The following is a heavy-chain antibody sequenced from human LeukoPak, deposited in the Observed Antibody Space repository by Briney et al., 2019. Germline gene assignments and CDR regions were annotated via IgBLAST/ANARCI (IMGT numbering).Heavy chain of an antibody. J-gene: IGHJ4*02. V-gene: IGHV1-46*01. Sequence: GASVKVSCKASGYTFTSNYIHWVRQAPGQGLEWMGKIYPRDGSTSYAQKFQGRVTVTRDTSTSTVHMELSGLRSEDTAVYYCARDQEGFDYWGQGTLVTVSS. CDR3: ARDQEGFDY. CDR1: GYTFTSNY. CDR2: IYPRDGST.